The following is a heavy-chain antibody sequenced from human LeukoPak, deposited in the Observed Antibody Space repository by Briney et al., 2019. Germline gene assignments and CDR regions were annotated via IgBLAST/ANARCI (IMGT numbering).Heavy chain of an antibody. Sequence: PGGSLRLSCAASGFTFSSYSMNWVRQAPEKGLEWVSSISSSSSYIYYADSVKGRFTISRDNAKNSLYLQMNSLRAEDTAVYYCASYALDAFDIWGQGTMVTVSS. CDR3: ASYALDAFDI. D-gene: IGHD2-2*01. V-gene: IGHV3-21*01. CDR1: GFTFSSYS. CDR2: ISSSSSYI. J-gene: IGHJ3*02.